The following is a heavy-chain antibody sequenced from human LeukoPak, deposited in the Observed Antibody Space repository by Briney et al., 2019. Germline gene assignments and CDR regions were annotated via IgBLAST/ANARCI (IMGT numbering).Heavy chain of an antibody. Sequence: GTSLRLSCAASGFTFRTYGMHWVRQAPGKGLEWVAVAYADVNRDGKQYYADSVKGRFTISRDNSKNTLYVQMNSLRAEDTAVYYCATGSGYFFGHWGQGTLVTVSS. CDR3: ATGSGYFFGH. J-gene: IGHJ4*02. D-gene: IGHD3-22*01. CDR1: GFTFRTYG. CDR2: AYADVNRDGKQ. V-gene: IGHV3-33*01.